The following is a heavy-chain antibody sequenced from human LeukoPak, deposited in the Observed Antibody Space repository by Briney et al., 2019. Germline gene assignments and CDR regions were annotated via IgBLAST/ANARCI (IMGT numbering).Heavy chain of an antibody. CDR3: AKDQGYYYGSGSYPDY. V-gene: IGHV3-30*18. J-gene: IGHJ4*02. Sequence: PGGSLRLSCAASGFTFSRHGMNWVRQAPGKGLEWVAVISYDGSNKYYADSVKGRFTISRDNSKNTLYLQMNSLRAEDTAVYYCAKDQGYYYGSGSYPDYWGQGTLVTVSS. CDR1: GFTFSRHG. D-gene: IGHD3-10*01. CDR2: ISYDGSNK.